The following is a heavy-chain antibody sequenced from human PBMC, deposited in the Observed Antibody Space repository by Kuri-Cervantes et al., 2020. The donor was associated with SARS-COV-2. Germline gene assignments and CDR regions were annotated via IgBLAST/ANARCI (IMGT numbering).Heavy chain of an antibody. Sequence: GESLKISCAASGFTFNTYSMDWVRLAPGKGLEWLAYISKGSDTIYYADSVKGRLTISRDNSKNSLYLQMNSLRAEDTASYYCAKSASNYYYYMDVWGKGTTVTVSS. CDR1: GFTFNTYS. CDR2: ISKGSDTI. CDR3: AKSASNYYYYMDV. V-gene: IGHV3-48*04. J-gene: IGHJ6*03.